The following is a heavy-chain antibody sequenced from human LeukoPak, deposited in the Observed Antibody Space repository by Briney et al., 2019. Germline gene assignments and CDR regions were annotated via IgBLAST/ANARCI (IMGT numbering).Heavy chain of an antibody. CDR1: GGTFSSYA. D-gene: IGHD2-15*01. CDR3: ARGGYCSGGSCYVAPWFDP. CDR2: IIPILGTA. V-gene: IGHV1-69*13. Sequence: VASVKVSCKASGGTFSSYAISWVRQAPGQGLEWMGGIIPILGTANYAQKFQGRVTITADESTSTAYMELSSLRSEDTAVYYCARGGYCSGGSCYVAPWFDPWGQGTLVTVSS. J-gene: IGHJ5*02.